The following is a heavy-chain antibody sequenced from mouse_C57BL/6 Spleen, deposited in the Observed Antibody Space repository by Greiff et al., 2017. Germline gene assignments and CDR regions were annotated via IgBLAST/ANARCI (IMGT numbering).Heavy chain of an antibody. V-gene: IGHV1-76*01. CDR2: IYPGSGNT. CDR3: ARGRGPYYAMDY. J-gene: IGHJ4*01. Sequence: VQLQQSGAELVRPGASVKLSCKASGYTFTDYYINWVKQRPGQGLEWIARIYPGSGNTYYNEKFKGKATLTAEKSSSTAYMQLSSLTSEDSAVYFCARGRGPYYAMDYWGQGTSVTVSS. CDR1: GYTFTDYY.